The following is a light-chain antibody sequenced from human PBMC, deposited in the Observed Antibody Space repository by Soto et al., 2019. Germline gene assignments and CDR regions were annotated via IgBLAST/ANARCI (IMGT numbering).Light chain of an antibody. Sequence: EIVLTQSPATLSLSPGERATLSCRASQSVSSNLAWYQQKPGQAPRLLIYGASTRATGIPARFSGSGSGTEFTLTINSLQSEDYAVYYCHQYNNWPPWTFGQGTKVDI. V-gene: IGKV3-15*01. CDR2: GAS. CDR3: HQYNNWPPWT. CDR1: QSVSSN. J-gene: IGKJ1*01.